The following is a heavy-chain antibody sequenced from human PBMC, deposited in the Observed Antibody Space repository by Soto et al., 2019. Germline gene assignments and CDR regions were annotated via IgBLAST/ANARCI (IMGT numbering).Heavy chain of an antibody. CDR3: AREARTYYYGSGSYYNFDY. D-gene: IGHD3-10*01. CDR2: ISAYNGNT. Sequence: ASVKVSCKASGYTFTSYGISWVRQAPGQGLEWMGWISAYNGNTNYAQKLQGRVTMTTDTSTSTAYMELRSLRTDDTAVYYCAREARTYYYGSGSYYNFDYWGQGTLVTVSS. CDR1: GYTFTSYG. J-gene: IGHJ4*02. V-gene: IGHV1-18*01.